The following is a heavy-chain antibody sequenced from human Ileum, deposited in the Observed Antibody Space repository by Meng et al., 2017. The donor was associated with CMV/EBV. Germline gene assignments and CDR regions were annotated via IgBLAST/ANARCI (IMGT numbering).Heavy chain of an antibody. CDR2: ISTAGDT. CDR3: AREIEKPGNWYFEL. J-gene: IGHJ2*01. CDR1: GFTFSNHD. D-gene: IGHD1-1*01. V-gene: IGHV3-13*01. Sequence: GESLKISCAASGFTFSNHDIHWVRQVTGEGLEWVTAISTAGDTYYSASVKGRFTISRENAKNSLYLQMNSLRAGDTAVYYCAREIEKPGNWYFELWGRGTMVTVSS.